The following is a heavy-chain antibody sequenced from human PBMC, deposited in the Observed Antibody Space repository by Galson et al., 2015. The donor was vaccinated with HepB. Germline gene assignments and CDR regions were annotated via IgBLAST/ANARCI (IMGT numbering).Heavy chain of an antibody. D-gene: IGHD2-15*01. Sequence: SLRLSCAASGFTFSSYGMHWVRQAPGKGLEWVAVISYHGSNKYYADSVKGRFTISRGNSKNTLYLQMNSLRAEDTAVYYCAKEGGDGSFFDYWGQGTLVTVSS. CDR3: AKEGGDGSFFDY. V-gene: IGHV3-30*18. CDR2: ISYHGSNK. J-gene: IGHJ4*02. CDR1: GFTFSSYG.